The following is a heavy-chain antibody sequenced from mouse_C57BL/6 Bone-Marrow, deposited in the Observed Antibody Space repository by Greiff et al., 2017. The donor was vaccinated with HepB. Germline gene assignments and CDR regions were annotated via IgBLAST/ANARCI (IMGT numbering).Heavy chain of an antibody. CDR3: ARVTTEGFAD. Sequence: QVQLQQPGAELVMPGASVKLSCKASGYTFTSYWMHWVKQRPGQGLEWIGEIDPSDSYTNYNQKFKGKSTLTVDKSSSTAYMQLSSLTSEDSAVYYCARVTTEGFADWGQGTLVTVSA. J-gene: IGHJ3*01. CDR1: GYTFTSYW. D-gene: IGHD1-1*01. CDR2: IDPSDSYT. V-gene: IGHV1-69*01.